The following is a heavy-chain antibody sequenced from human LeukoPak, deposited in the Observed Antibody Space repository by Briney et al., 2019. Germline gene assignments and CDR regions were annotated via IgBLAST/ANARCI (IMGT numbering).Heavy chain of an antibody. CDR2: ISGSGSNI. CDR1: GFTFSSYE. V-gene: IGHV3-48*03. D-gene: IGHD5-24*01. CDR3: ERDLGGYNFGNLGY. J-gene: IGHJ4*02. Sequence: GGSLRLSCAASGFTFSSYEMNWVRQAPGKGLEWVSHISGSGSNIYYADSVKGRFTISRDNAKNSLYLQMNSLRAEDTGLYYCERDLGGYNFGNLGYWGQGTLVTVSS.